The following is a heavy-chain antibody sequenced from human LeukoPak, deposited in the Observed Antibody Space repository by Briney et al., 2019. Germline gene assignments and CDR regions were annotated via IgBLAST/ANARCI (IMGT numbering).Heavy chain of an antibody. CDR1: GGSISSGGYY. V-gene: IGHV4-61*08. Sequence: KPSETLSLTCTVSGGSISSGGYYWSWIRQPPGKGLEWIGYIYHSGSTNYNPSLKSRVTISVDTSKNQFSLKLSSVTAADTAVYYCARRGIAAAYFDYWGQGTLVTVSS. D-gene: IGHD6-13*01. CDR3: ARRGIAAAYFDY. J-gene: IGHJ4*02. CDR2: IYHSGST.